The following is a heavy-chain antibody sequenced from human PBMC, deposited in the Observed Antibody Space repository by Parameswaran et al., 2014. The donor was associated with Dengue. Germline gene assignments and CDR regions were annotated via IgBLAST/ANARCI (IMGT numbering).Heavy chain of an antibody. J-gene: IGHJ4*02. V-gene: IGHV4-59*01. D-gene: IGHD3-3*01. Sequence: WIRQPPGKGLEWIGYIYYSGSTNYNPSLKSRVTISVDTSKNQFSLKLSSVTAADTAVYYCARGDYDFWSGYYTGWGYFDYWGQGTLVTVSS. CDR3: ARGDYDFWSGYYTGWGYFDY. CDR2: IYYSGST.